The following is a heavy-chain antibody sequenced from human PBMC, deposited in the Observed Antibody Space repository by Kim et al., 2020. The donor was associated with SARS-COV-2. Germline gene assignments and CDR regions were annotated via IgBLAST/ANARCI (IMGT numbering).Heavy chain of an antibody. J-gene: IGHJ4*02. CDR2: INHSGST. CDR1: GGSFSGYY. CDR3: ARVGYCSSTSCSYYFDY. Sequence: SETLSLTCAVYGGSFSGYYWSWIRQPPGKGLEWIGEINHSGSTNYNPSLKSRVTITVDTSKNQFSLKLSSVTAADTAVYYCARVGYCSSTSCSYYFDYWGQGTLVTVSS. D-gene: IGHD2-2*01. V-gene: IGHV4-34*01.